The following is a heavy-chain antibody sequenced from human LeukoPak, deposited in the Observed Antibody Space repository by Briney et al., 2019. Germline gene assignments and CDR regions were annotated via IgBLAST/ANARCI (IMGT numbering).Heavy chain of an antibody. D-gene: IGHD2-15*01. J-gene: IGHJ4*02. CDR2: INPSTGAT. V-gene: IGHV1-2*06. Sequence: ASVKVSCKASGYTFTGYFIYWVRQAPGQGLEWMGRINPSTGATDYARKFQGRVTVTRDTSISTAYMDLTRLTSDDTAVYYCARGLKYCIGGSCYSRNFAYWGQGTLVTVSS. CDR1: GYTFTGYF. CDR3: ARGLKYCIGGSCYSRNFAY.